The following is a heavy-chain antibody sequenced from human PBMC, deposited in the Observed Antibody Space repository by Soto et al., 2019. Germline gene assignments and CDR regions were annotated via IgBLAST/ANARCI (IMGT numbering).Heavy chain of an antibody. CDR2: ISSSSSYI. D-gene: IGHD2-2*01. Sequence: EVKLVESGGGLVKPGGSLRLSCAASGLTFSSYSMNWVRQAPGKGLEWVSSISSSSSYIYYADSVKGRFTISRDNAKNSLYLQMNSLRAEDTAVYYCARGTVGYCSSTSCSNYYYYGMDVWGQGTTVTVSS. CDR1: GLTFSSYS. CDR3: ARGTVGYCSSTSCSNYYYYGMDV. J-gene: IGHJ6*02. V-gene: IGHV3-21*01.